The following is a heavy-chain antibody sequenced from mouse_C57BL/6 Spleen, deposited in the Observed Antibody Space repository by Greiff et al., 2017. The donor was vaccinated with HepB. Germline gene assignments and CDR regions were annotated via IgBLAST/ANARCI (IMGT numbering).Heavy chain of an antibody. Sequence: QVQLQQPGAELVRPGSSVKLSCKASGYTFTSYWMDWVKQRPGQGLEWIGNIYPSDSETHYNQKFKDKATLTVDKSSSTAYMQLSSLTSEDSAVYYCARVGLKRSSFDYWGQGTTLTVSS. J-gene: IGHJ2*01. CDR3: ARVGLKRSSFDY. D-gene: IGHD1-3*01. V-gene: IGHV1-61*01. CDR2: IYPSDSET. CDR1: GYTFTSYW.